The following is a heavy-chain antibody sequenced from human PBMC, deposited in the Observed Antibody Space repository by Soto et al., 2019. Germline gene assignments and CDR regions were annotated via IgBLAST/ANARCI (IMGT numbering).Heavy chain of an antibody. D-gene: IGHD3-3*01. CDR3: AKDSDRHDFWSADMDV. J-gene: IGHJ6*03. CDR2: ISYDGSNK. V-gene: IGHV3-30*18. CDR1: GFTFSSYG. Sequence: GGSLRLSCAASGFTFSSYGMHWVRQAPGKGLEWVAVISYDGSNKYYADSVKGRFTISRDNSKNTLYLQMNSPRAEDTAVYYCAKDSDRHDFWSADMDVWGKGTTVTVSS.